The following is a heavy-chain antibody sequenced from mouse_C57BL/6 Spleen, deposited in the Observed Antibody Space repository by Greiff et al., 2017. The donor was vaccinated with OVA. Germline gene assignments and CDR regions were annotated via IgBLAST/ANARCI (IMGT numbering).Heavy chain of an antibody. V-gene: IGHV1-39*01. CDR3: AGGYDGYYHYAMDY. D-gene: IGHD2-3*01. J-gene: IGHJ4*01. CDR2: INPNYGTT. Sequence: EVQLQQSGPELVKPGASVKISCKASGYSFTDYNMNWVKQSNGKSLEWIGVINPNYGTTSYNQKFKGKATLTVDQSSSTAYMQLNSLTSEDSAVYYGAGGYDGYYHYAMDYWGQGTSVTVSS. CDR1: GYSFTDYN.